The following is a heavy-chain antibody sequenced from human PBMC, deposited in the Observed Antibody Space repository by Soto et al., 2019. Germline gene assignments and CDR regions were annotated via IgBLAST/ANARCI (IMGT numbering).Heavy chain of an antibody. D-gene: IGHD3-16*02. J-gene: IGHJ5*02. Sequence: QLQLQESGSGLVKPSQTLSLTCAVSGGSISSGGYSWSWIRQPPGKGLEWIGYIYHSGSTYYNPSVESRVTISVDRYKNQFSLKLSSVTAADTAVYYCARGSVMITFGGVIANWFDPWGQGTLVTVSS. CDR1: GGSISSGGYS. CDR3: ARGSVMITFGGVIANWFDP. CDR2: IYHSGST. V-gene: IGHV4-30-2*01.